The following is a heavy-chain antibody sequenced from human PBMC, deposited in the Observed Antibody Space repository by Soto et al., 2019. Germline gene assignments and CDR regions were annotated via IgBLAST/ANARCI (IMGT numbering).Heavy chain of an antibody. Sequence: QVQLQESGPGLVKTSQTLSLTCTVSGDSISSGAYYWSWIRQHPGKGLEWIGYIYYSRSTYYNPSLKSRVGISVDTSKNQFSLKLSSVTAAETAVYYCARGNFDWYFDLWGRGTLVTVSS. CDR3: ARGNFDWYFDL. D-gene: IGHD1-7*01. CDR1: GDSISSGAYY. J-gene: IGHJ2*01. CDR2: IYYSRST. V-gene: IGHV4-31*03.